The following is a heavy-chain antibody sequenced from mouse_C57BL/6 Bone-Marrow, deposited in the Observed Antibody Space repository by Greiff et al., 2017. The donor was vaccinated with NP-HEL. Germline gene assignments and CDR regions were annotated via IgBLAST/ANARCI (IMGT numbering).Heavy chain of an antibody. V-gene: IGHV3-3*01. CDR1: GFSITSDCY. CDR2: TFYSGIT. CDR3: ARAIYYDYDWYFDV. Sequence: VQLKQSGPSLVRPSQTLSLTCTVTGFSITSDCYWIWIRQFPGNKLEYIGYTFYSGITYYNPSLESRTYITRDTSKNQFSLKLSSVTTEDTATYYCARAIYYDYDWYFDVWGTGTTVTVSS. J-gene: IGHJ1*03. D-gene: IGHD2-4*01.